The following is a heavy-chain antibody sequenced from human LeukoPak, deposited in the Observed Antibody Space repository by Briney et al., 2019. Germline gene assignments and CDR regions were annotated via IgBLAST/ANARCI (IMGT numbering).Heavy chain of an antibody. Sequence: PGGSLRLSYAASGSTVSSNYMSWVRQAPGKGLEWVSVIYSGGSTYYADSVKGRFTISRDNSKNTLYLQMNSLRAEDTAVYYCARDSDSSGYYYAAGYFQHWGQGTLVTVSS. J-gene: IGHJ1*01. CDR2: IYSGGST. V-gene: IGHV3-53*01. CDR1: GSTVSSNY. CDR3: ARDSDSSGYYYAAGYFQH. D-gene: IGHD3-22*01.